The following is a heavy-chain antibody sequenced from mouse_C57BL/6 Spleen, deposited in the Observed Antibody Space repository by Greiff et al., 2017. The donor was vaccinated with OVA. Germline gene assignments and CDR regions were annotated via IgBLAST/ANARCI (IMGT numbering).Heavy chain of an antibody. J-gene: IGHJ3*01. D-gene: IGHD2-4*01. CDR2: IDPENGDT. CDR1: GFNIKDDY. V-gene: IGHV14-4*01. Sequence: EVQLQESGAELVRPGASVKLSCTASGFNIKDDYMHWVKQRPEQGLEWIGWIDPENGDTEYASKFQGKATITADTSSNTAYLQLSSLTSEDTAVYYCTPSYDYDGAWFAYWGQGTLVTVSA. CDR3: TPSYDYDGAWFAY.